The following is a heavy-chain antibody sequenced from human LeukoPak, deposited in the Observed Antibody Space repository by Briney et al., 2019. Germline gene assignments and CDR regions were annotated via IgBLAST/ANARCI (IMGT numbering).Heavy chain of an antibody. J-gene: IGHJ3*02. CDR2: ISSSSSYI. V-gene: IGHV3-21*01. CDR1: GLAFSRYA. CDR3: ARESSGYDFWSGPGTFDI. Sequence: GGSLRLSCSASGLAFSRYAMHWVRQAPGKGLEWVSSISSSSSYIYYADSVKGRFTISRDNAKNSLYLQMNSLRAEDTAVYYCARESSGYDFWSGPGTFDIWGQGTMVTVSS. D-gene: IGHD3-3*01.